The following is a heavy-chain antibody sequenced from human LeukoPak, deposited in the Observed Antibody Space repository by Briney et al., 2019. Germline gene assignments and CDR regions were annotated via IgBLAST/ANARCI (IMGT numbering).Heavy chain of an antibody. CDR1: GYSFTNFW. D-gene: IGHD2-2*01. J-gene: IGHJ4*02. Sequence: GESLKISCEGSGYSFTNFWLGWVRPMPGKGLEWMGIIYPDDSDTRYSPSFQGQVTISADKSIGTAYLQWSSLKASDTAMYYCAIGGDSSTSCYRCFNYWGQGTLVTVSS. CDR2: IYPDDSDT. CDR3: AIGGDSSTSCYRCFNY. V-gene: IGHV5-51*01.